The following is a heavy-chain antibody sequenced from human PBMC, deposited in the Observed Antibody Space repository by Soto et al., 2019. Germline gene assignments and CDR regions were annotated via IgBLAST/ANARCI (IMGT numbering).Heavy chain of an antibody. J-gene: IGHJ4*02. V-gene: IGHV3-21*01. CDR2: ISSSSSSTYI. CDR3: ARDHRIGLRYFDWLPSPRY. D-gene: IGHD3-9*01. CDR1: GFTFSTYS. Sequence: PGGSLRFSCAASGFTFSTYSMNWARQAPGKGLEWVSSISSSSSSTYIYYADSVKGRFTISRDNAKNSLYLQMNSLRAEDTAVYYCARDHRIGLRYFDWLPSPRYWGQGTLVTVSS.